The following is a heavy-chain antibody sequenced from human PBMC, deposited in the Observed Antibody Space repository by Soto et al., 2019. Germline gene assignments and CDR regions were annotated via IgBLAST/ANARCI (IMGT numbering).Heavy chain of an antibody. CDR3: ARVSGSYYYGMDV. Sequence: PSATLSLTCTVSGASISSVPNYWNWVRQHPGKGLEWIGSISYSGSTNYNPSLKSRVTISVDKSKNHFSLKLSSVTAADTAVYYCARVSGSYYYGMDVWGQGTTVTVSS. V-gene: IGHV4-31*03. CDR1: GASISSVPNY. CDR2: ISYSGST. D-gene: IGHD1-26*01. J-gene: IGHJ6*02.